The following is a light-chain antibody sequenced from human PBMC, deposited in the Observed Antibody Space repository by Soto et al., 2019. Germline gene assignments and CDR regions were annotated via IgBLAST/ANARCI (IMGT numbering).Light chain of an antibody. V-gene: IGKV1-9*01. J-gene: IGKJ2*01. Sequence: DIQLTQSPSFLSASVEDRVTISCRASYDISSSLAWYQQEPGKPPKLLIYDYSTLQTGVPSRFTGSGSGRKFTLTISGLQFGDFATYFCQQLSHYPYTFGQGTKVDIK. CDR1: YDISSS. CDR3: QQLSHYPYT. CDR2: DYS.